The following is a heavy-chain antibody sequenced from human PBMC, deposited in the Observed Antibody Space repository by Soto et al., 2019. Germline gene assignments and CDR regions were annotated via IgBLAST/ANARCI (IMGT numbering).Heavy chain of an antibody. CDR1: GGSISSSSYY. V-gene: IGHV4-39*01. Sequence: QLQLQESGPGLVKPSETLSLTCTVSGGSISSSSYYWGWIRQPPGKGLEWIGSIYYSGSTYYNPSLKSRVTISVDTSKNQFSLKLSAVTDADTAVYYCARQPYCSSTSCYTFSNWFDPWGQGTLVTVSS. J-gene: IGHJ5*02. CDR2: IYYSGST. CDR3: ARQPYCSSTSCYTFSNWFDP. D-gene: IGHD2-2*02.